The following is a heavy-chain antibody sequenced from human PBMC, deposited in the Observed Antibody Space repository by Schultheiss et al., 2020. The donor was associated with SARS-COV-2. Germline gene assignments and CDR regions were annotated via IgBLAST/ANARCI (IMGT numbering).Heavy chain of an antibody. CDR3: ARVFSGSYYYYYGMDV. D-gene: IGHD1-26*01. CDR2: INHSGST. CDR1: GGSFSGYY. V-gene: IGHV4-34*01. J-gene: IGHJ6*02. Sequence: GSLRLSCAVYGGSFSGYYWSWIRQPPGKGLEWIGEINHSGSTNYNPSLKSRVTISVDTSKNQFSLKLSSVTAADTAVYYCARVFSGSYYYYYGMDVWGQGTTVTVSS.